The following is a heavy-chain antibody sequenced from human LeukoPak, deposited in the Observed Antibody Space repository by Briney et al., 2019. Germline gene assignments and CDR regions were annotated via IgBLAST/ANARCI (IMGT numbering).Heavy chain of an antibody. CDR2: ISAYNGNT. V-gene: IGHV1-18*01. Sequence: ASVKVSCKASGYTFTSYGISWVRQAPGQGLEWMGWISAYNGNTNYAQKLQGRVTMTTDTSTSTAHMELRSLRSDDPGVYYCARGHTITMIVVAPGIYWGQGTLVTVSS. D-gene: IGHD3-22*01. J-gene: IGHJ4*02. CDR3: ARGHTITMIVVAPGIY. CDR1: GYTFTSYG.